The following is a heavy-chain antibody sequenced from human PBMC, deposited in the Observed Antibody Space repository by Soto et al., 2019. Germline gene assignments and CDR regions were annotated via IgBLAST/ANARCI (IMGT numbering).Heavy chain of an antibody. D-gene: IGHD5-18*01. V-gene: IGHV5-51*01. J-gene: IGHJ6*02. CDR1: GYSFTSYW. CDR2: IYPGDSDT. Sequence: GESLKISCKGSGYSFTSYWIGWVRQMPGKGLEWMGIIYPGDSDTRYSPSFQGQVTISADKSISTAYLQWSSLKASDTAMYYCARREGYSYGSFCGMDVWGQGTTVTVSS. CDR3: ARREGYSYGSFCGMDV.